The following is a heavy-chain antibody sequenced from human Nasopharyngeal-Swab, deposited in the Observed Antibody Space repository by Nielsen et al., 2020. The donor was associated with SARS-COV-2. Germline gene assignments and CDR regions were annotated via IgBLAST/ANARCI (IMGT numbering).Heavy chain of an antibody. D-gene: IGHD3-22*01. V-gene: IGHV3-48*03. CDR2: ISSSGSSI. J-gene: IGHJ6*02. CDR3: ARDYRTYYYDSSGYYASYYYGMDV. CDR1: GFSFRSYE. Sequence: GESLKISCAASGFSFRSYEMNWVRQAPGKGLEWVSYISSSGSSIYYADSVKGRFTISRDNAKNSLDLQMNSLRAEDTAVYYCARDYRTYYYDSSGYYASYYYGMDVWGQGTTVTVSS.